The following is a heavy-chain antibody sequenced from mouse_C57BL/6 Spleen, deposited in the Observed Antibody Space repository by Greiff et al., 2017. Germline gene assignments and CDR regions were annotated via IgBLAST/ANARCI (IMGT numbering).Heavy chain of an antibody. CDR1: GYTFTSYW. V-gene: IGHV1-52*01. Sequence: QVQLQQPGAELVRPGSSVKLSCKASGYTFTSYWMHWVKQRPIQGLDWIGNIDPSDSETHYNQKFKDKATLTVDKSSSTAYMQLSSLTSEDSAVYYCASRDSSGLAWFAYWGQGTLVTVSA. J-gene: IGHJ3*01. D-gene: IGHD3-2*02. CDR2: IDPSDSET. CDR3: ASRDSSGLAWFAY.